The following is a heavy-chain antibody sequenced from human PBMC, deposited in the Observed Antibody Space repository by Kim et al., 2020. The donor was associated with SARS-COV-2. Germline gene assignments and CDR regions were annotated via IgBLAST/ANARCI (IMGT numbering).Heavy chain of an antibody. Sequence: GGSLRLSCAASGFTFSSHWMSWVRQAPGKGLEWVANIKQDGRKQYYVDSVKGRFTISRDNAKNSLYLQMNSLRAEDTAVYFCAREDPRGYTGSLVDYWGQGTLVTVSS. CDR3: AREDPRGYTGSLVDY. D-gene: IGHD1-26*01. V-gene: IGHV3-7*01. J-gene: IGHJ4*02. CDR2: IKQDGRKQ. CDR1: GFTFSSHW.